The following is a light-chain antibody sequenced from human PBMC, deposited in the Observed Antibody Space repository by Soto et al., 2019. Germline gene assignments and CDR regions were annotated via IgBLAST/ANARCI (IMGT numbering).Light chain of an antibody. Sequence: DIQMTQSPSSLSASVGDSVTIPCRASQRINKYLNWYQQRSGRAPRLLIHTASSRHSGVPSRFSGSGSGSDFTLTISSLQPEDFATYFCQQSFSTPYTFGQGTKLEI. CDR2: TAS. CDR3: QQSFSTPYT. V-gene: IGKV1-39*01. J-gene: IGKJ2*01. CDR1: QRINKY.